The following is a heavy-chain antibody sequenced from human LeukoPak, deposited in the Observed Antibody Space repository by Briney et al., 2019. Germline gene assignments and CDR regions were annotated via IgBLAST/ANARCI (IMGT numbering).Heavy chain of an antibody. V-gene: IGHV7-4-1*02. J-gene: IGHJ6*03. Sequence: AGVKVSCKASGYTFTSYAMNWVRQAPGQGLEWMGWINTNTGNPTYAQGFTGRFVFSLDTSVSTAYLQISSLKAEDTAVYYCARDLAVAGTGYYYYYMDVWGKGTTVTVSS. D-gene: IGHD6-19*01. CDR1: GYTFTSYA. CDR3: ARDLAVAGTGYYYYYMDV. CDR2: INTNTGNP.